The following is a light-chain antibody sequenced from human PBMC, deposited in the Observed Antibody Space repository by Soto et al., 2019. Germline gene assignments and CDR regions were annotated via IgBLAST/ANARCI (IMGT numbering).Light chain of an antibody. J-gene: IGKJ5*01. CDR2: DSS. CDR1: QDITNY. Sequence: DIQMTQSPSSLSASVGDRVTIICQASQDITNYLNWYQQKPGKAPNLLIHDSSNLETGGPSRFSRSGTATYFSFTISSVQPEDIATYYCQQYDTLPLTFGQGTRLEIK. CDR3: QQYDTLPLT. V-gene: IGKV1-33*01.